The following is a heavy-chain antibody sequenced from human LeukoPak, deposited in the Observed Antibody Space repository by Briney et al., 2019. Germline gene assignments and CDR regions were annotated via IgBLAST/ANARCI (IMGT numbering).Heavy chain of an antibody. CDR3: ARQQYDIVVVPAALAY. Sequence: ASVKVSCKASGYTFTSYYMHWVRQAPGQGLEWMGIINPSGGSTSYAQKFQGRVTMTRDTSTSTVYVELSSLRSEDTAVYYCARQQYDIVVVPAALAYWGQGTLVTVSS. CDR2: INPSGGST. D-gene: IGHD2-2*01. V-gene: IGHV1-46*03. CDR1: GYTFTSYY. J-gene: IGHJ4*02.